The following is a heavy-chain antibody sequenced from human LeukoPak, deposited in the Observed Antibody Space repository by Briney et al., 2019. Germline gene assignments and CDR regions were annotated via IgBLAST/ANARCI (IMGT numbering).Heavy chain of an antibody. J-gene: IGHJ4*02. V-gene: IGHV1-8*01. CDR1: GYTFTSYD. Sequence: ASVKVSCKASGYTFTSYDINWVRQATGQGLEWMGWMNPNSGNTGYAQKFQGGVTMTRNTSISTAYMELSSLRSEDTAVYYCASDGSSLAGGLDWGQGTLVTVSS. CDR2: MNPNSGNT. CDR3: ASDGSSLAGGLD. D-gene: IGHD6-6*01.